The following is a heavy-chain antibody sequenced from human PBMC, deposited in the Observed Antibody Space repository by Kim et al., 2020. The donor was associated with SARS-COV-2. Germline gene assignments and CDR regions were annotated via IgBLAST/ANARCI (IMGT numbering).Heavy chain of an antibody. CDR2: IIPIFGTA. D-gene: IGHD3-10*02. CDR3: ARAPPGDYYDRGVLAY. CDR1: GGTFSSYA. V-gene: IGHV1-69*13. J-gene: IGHJ4*02. Sequence: SVKVSCKASGGTFSSYAISWVRQAPGQGLEWMGGIIPIFGTANYAQKFQGRVTITADESTSTAYMELSSLRSEDTAVYYCARAPPGDYYDRGVLAYWGQGTLVTVSS.